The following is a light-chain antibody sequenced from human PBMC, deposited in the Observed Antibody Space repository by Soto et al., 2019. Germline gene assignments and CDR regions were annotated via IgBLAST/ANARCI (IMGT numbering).Light chain of an antibody. Sequence: QSVLTQPPSVSGSPGQRVTISCTESSSNIGAGYDVHWYQHLPGTAPKLLIYGNSNRPSGVTDRFSGSKSGTSASLTITGLQAEDEADYYCQSYDSSLSGWVFGGGTKLTVL. CDR3: QSYDSSLSGWV. J-gene: IGLJ3*02. V-gene: IGLV1-40*01. CDR2: GNS. CDR1: SSNIGAGYD.